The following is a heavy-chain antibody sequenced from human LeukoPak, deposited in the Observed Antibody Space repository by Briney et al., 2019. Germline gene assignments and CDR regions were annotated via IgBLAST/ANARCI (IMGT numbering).Heavy chain of an antibody. Sequence: PGGSLTLSCAASGCTFSSYWMSWVRQAPGKGLEWVANIKQDGSEKYYVDSVKGRFTISRDNAKNSLYLQMNSLRAEDTAVYYCARDRGSSRYWGQGTLVTVSS. V-gene: IGHV3-7*03. J-gene: IGHJ4*02. D-gene: IGHD2-2*01. CDR1: GCTFSSYW. CDR2: IKQDGSEK. CDR3: ARDRGSSRY.